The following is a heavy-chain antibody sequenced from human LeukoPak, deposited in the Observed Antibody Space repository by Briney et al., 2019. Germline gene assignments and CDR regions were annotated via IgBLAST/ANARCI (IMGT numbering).Heavy chain of an antibody. CDR1: GGSISSYH. Sequence: PSETLSLTCTVSGGSISSYHWSWIRQPPGKGLEWIGDTYNSGSTNYNPSLKSRVTISVDTSKNQFSLKLTSVTAADTAVYYCAGGIFGVVINAFHIWGQGTMVTVSS. D-gene: IGHD3-3*01. J-gene: IGHJ3*02. V-gene: IGHV4-59*01. CDR2: TYNSGST. CDR3: AGGIFGVVINAFHI.